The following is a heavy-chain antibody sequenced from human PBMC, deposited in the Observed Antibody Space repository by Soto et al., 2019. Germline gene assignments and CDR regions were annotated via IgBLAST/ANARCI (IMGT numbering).Heavy chain of an antibody. V-gene: IGHV3-74*01. CDR2: INSDGSSA. CDR1: GFTFSSYW. J-gene: IGHJ5*01. CDR3: ARDPAPIGWYDF. Sequence: GGSLRLSCAASGFTFSSYWMHWVRQAPGKGLVWVSRINSDGSSAVYADSGRGRFTISRDNAKNTLYLQMNSLRAEDTAVYYCARDPAPIGWYDFWGQGALVTVSS.